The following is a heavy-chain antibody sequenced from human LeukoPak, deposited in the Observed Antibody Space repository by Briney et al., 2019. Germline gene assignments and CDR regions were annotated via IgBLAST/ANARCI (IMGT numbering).Heavy chain of an antibody. CDR1: GFTMSHYG. D-gene: IGHD3-22*01. Sequence: PGGSLRLSCGASGFTMSHYGVSWVRQAPGKGLEWISGIRSAVETTHYADSVKGRFIISRDNSKNTLYLQMNSLRAEDTAVYYGAEGKRDYYDNSALDYWGQGTLVTVSS. CDR3: AEGKRDYYDNSALDY. CDR2: IRSAVETT. J-gene: IGHJ4*02. V-gene: IGHV3-23*01.